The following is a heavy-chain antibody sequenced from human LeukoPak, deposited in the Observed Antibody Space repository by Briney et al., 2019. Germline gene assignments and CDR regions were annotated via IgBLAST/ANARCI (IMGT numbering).Heavy chain of an antibody. V-gene: IGHV3-30-3*01. CDR3: AREIFDGDYNYYYGMDV. Sequence: GGSLRLSCAASGFTFSHYAIHWVRQAPGKGLEWVADISYDGSTKYYADSVKARFTISRDNSKNTLYLQMNSLRPDDTAVYYCAREIFDGDYNYYYGMDVWGQGTTVTVSS. D-gene: IGHD4-17*01. CDR2: ISYDGSTK. J-gene: IGHJ6*02. CDR1: GFTFSHYA.